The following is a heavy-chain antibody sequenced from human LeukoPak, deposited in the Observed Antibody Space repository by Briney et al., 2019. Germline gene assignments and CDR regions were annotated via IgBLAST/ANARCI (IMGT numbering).Heavy chain of an antibody. D-gene: IGHD6-19*01. CDR2: IKQDGSEK. J-gene: IGHJ4*02. CDR3: AKLAVASPSGY. Sequence: QAPGKGLEWVANIKQDGSEKYYVDSVKGRFTISRDNSKNTLYLQMNSLRAEDTAVYYCAKLAVASPSGYWGQGTLVTVSS. V-gene: IGHV3-7*01.